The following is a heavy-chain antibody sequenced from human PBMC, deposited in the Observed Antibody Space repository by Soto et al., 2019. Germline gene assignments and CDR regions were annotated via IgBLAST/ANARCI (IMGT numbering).Heavy chain of an antibody. Sequence: GYADSVKGRFTISRDNAKNSLYLQMNSLRAEDTALYYCARRPSRYCSSTTCYASDYWGQGTLVTVSS. D-gene: IGHD2-2*01. CDR3: ARRPSRYCSSTTCYASDY. J-gene: IGHJ4*02. V-gene: IGHV3-20*03.